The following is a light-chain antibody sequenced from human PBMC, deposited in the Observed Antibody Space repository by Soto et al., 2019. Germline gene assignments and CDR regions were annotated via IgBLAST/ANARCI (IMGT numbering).Light chain of an antibody. V-gene: IGKV1-5*03. Sequence: DIQMTQSPSTLSASVGDRVTITCRASQSISRWLAWYRQKPGKVPELLIYETSNLESGVPSRFSGSGSGTEFTLTICSLQPDDVATYDCQQYLDYGGRTFGGGTKVEIK. CDR3: QQYLDYGGRT. CDR2: ETS. CDR1: QSISRW. J-gene: IGKJ4*01.